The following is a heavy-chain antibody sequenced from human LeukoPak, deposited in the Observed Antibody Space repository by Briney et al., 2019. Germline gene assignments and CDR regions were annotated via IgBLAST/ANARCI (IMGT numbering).Heavy chain of an antibody. Sequence: AGGSLRLSCAASGFTFSSYWMSWVRQAPGKGLEWVASIKQDGSDIYYVDSVKGRFTISRDNAKNSLYLQMNSLRAEDTAVYYCAKESTKGNDYWGQGTLVTVSS. CDR2: IKQDGSDI. D-gene: IGHD5-24*01. V-gene: IGHV3-7*03. CDR1: GFTFSSYW. CDR3: AKESTKGNDY. J-gene: IGHJ4*02.